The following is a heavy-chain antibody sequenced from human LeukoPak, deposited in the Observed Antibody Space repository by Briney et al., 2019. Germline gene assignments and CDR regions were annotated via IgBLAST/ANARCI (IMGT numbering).Heavy chain of an antibody. CDR3: AKVATYYVWGSYRPTDGMVV. CDR2: ISGSGGST. D-gene: IGHD3-16*02. CDR1: GFTFSSYA. V-gene: IGHV3-23*01. J-gene: IGHJ6*02. Sequence: PGGSLRLSCAASGFTFSSYAMSWVRQAPGKGLEWVSAISGSGGSTYYADSVKGRFTISRDNSKNTLYLQMNSLRAEDTAVYYCAKVATYYVWGSYRPTDGMVVWGQGTTVTVSS.